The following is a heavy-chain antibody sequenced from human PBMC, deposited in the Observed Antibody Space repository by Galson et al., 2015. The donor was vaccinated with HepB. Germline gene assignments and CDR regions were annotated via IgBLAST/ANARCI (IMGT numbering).Heavy chain of an antibody. CDR1: GYTFTSYY. J-gene: IGHJ6*03. V-gene: IGHV1-46*03. Sequence: SVKVSCKASGYTFTSYYMHWVRQAPGQGLEWMGIINPSGGSTSYAQKFQGRVTMARDTSTSTVYMELSSLRSEDTAVYYCATAAMFYYYMDVWGKGTTVTVSS. D-gene: IGHD2-2*01. CDR2: INPSGGST. CDR3: ATAAMFYYYMDV.